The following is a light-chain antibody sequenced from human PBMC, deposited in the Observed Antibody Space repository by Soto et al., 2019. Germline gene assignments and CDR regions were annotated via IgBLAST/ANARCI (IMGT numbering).Light chain of an antibody. CDR2: DVT. CDR1: SSDVGGYNY. CDR3: ISCTSSPSAVI. Sequence: QSALTQPASVSGPPGQSITISCTGTSSDVGGYNYVSWYQHHPGRAPKLIIYDVTDRPSGVSNRFSGSKSGNTASLTISGLQAEDEADYYCISCTSSPSAVIFGGGTKLTVL. J-gene: IGLJ2*01. V-gene: IGLV2-14*03.